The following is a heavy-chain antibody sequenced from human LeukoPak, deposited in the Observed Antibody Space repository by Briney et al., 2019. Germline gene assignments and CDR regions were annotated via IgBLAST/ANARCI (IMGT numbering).Heavy chain of an antibody. Sequence: GGSLRLSCAASGFTFSNFAMSWVRQAPGKGLEWVSAVSGAGGNTYYADSVKGRVTISRDNSKNTLYLQMNSLRAEDTAVYYCARGNWNYPFDYWGQGTLVTVSS. CDR3: ARGNWNYPFDY. V-gene: IGHV3-23*01. CDR1: GFTFSNFA. CDR2: VSGAGGNT. J-gene: IGHJ4*02. D-gene: IGHD1-7*01.